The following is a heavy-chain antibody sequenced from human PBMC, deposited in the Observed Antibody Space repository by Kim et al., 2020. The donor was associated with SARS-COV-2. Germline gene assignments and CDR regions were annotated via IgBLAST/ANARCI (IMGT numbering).Heavy chain of an antibody. CDR1: GGSISSYY. D-gene: IGHD3-9*01. V-gene: IGHV4-59*01. Sequence: SETLSLTCTVSGGSISSYYWSWIRQPPGKGLEWIGYIYYSGSTNYNPSLKSRVTMSVDTSKNQFSLKLSSVTAADTAVYYCARVQVERYFDWLQSNWFDPWGQGTLVTVSS. J-gene: IGHJ5*02. CDR2: IYYSGST. CDR3: ARVQVERYFDWLQSNWFDP.